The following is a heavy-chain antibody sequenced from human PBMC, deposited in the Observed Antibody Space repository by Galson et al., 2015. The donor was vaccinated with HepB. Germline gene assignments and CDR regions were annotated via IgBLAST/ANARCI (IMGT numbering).Heavy chain of an antibody. CDR2: ISYDGSNK. Sequence: SLRLSCAASGFTFSSYGMHWVRQAPGKGLEWVAVISYDGSNKYYADSVKGRFTISRDNSKNTLYLQMNSLRAEDTAVYYCAKVRDHLEWLLDFDPWGQGTLVTVSS. V-gene: IGHV3-30*18. J-gene: IGHJ5*02. CDR1: GFTFSSYG. CDR3: AKVRDHLEWLLDFDP. D-gene: IGHD3-3*01.